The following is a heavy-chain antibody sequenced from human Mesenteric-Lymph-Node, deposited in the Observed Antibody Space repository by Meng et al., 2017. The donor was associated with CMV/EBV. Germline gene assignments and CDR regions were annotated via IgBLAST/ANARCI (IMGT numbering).Heavy chain of an antibody. CDR1: GFTVSSNY. CDR3: ARGLVAAGSYYFDY. Sequence: GESLKISCAASGFTVSSNYMSWVRQAPGKGLEWVSVIHSGGSTYYADSVKGRFTIPRDNSKNTLYLQMNSLRAEDTAVYYCARGLVAAGSYYFDYWGQGTLVTVSS. CDR2: IHSGGST. J-gene: IGHJ4*02. D-gene: IGHD6-13*01. V-gene: IGHV3-53*01.